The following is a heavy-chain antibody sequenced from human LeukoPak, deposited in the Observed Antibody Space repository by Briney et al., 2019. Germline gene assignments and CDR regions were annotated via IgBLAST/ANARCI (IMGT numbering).Heavy chain of an antibody. CDR2: IYYSGST. D-gene: IGHD3-3*01. Sequence: KPSETLSLTCTVSGISISSYYWSWIRQPPGKGLEWIGYIYYSGSTNYNPSLKSRVIMSVDTSKKQFSLKLSSVTAADTAVYYCARIGWSGRQDYWGQGTLVTVSS. CDR3: ARIGWSGRQDY. J-gene: IGHJ4*02. CDR1: GISISSYY. V-gene: IGHV4-59*01.